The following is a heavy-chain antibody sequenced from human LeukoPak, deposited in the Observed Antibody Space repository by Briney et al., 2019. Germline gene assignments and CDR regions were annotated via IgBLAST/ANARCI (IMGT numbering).Heavy chain of an antibody. V-gene: IGHV1-24*01. Sequence: ASVKVSCKVSGHTLSDLSTHWVRQAPGKGLEWMGSFALEDGEKIYAQKFQGRVTMTENTSTDTAYMELSSLRSEDTAVYYCATAFAGNLVDYWGQGTLVTVSS. D-gene: IGHD1-14*01. CDR1: GHTLSDLS. J-gene: IGHJ4*02. CDR2: FALEDGEK. CDR3: ATAFAGNLVDY.